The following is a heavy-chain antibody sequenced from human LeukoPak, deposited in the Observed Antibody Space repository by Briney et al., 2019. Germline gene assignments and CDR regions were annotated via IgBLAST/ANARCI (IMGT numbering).Heavy chain of an antibody. CDR1: GLTVSGNY. V-gene: IGHV3-66*01. CDR2: MESGGAT. D-gene: IGHD3-22*01. Sequence: GGSLRLSCAASGLTVSGNYMSWVRQAPGKGLEWVSVMESGGATYYTDSVKGRFTLSRDTAKNMLYLQMNSLRREDTAVYYCARDSYESGGWAFDIWGQGTMVTVSS. J-gene: IGHJ3*02. CDR3: ARDSYESGGWAFDI.